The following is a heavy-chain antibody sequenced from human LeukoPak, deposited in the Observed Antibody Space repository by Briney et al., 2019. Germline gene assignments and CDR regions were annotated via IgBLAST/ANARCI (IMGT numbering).Heavy chain of an antibody. CDR2: INHSGST. Sequence: PSETLSLTCAVYGGSFSGYYWSWIRQPPGKGLEWIGEINHSGSTNYNPSLKSRVTISVDTSKNQFSLKLSSVTAADTAVYYCARVPAASLSGWWFDPWGQGTLVTVSS. CDR1: GGSFSGYY. D-gene: IGHD2-2*01. V-gene: IGHV4-34*01. CDR3: ARVPAASLSGWWFDP. J-gene: IGHJ5*02.